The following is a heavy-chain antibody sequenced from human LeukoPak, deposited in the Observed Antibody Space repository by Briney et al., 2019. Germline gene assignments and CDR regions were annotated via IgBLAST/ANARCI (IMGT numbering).Heavy chain of an antibody. D-gene: IGHD5-18*01. CDR1: GFTFSNSA. CDR2: ISGSGENT. CDR3: AKDSVGRGYSYGPTPDY. J-gene: IGHJ4*02. Sequence: GGSLRLSCAASGFTFSNSAVTWVRQAPGRGLEWVSAISGSGENTYYVDSVKGRFTISRDNSKNTLYLQMNSLRAEDTAVYYCAKDSVGRGYSYGPTPDYWGQGTLVTVSS. V-gene: IGHV3-23*01.